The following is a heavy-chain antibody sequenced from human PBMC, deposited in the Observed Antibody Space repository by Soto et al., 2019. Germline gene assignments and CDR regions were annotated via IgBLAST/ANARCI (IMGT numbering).Heavy chain of an antibody. Sequence: GGSLRLSCAASGFTFSSYAMHWVRQAPGKGLEWVAVISYDGSNKYYADSVKGRFTISRDNSKNTLYLQMNSLRAEDTAVYYCARDSGSWSYYFDYWGQGTLVTVSS. CDR2: ISYDGSNK. CDR1: GFTFSSYA. D-gene: IGHD6-13*01. V-gene: IGHV3-30-3*01. J-gene: IGHJ4*02. CDR3: ARDSGSWSYYFDY.